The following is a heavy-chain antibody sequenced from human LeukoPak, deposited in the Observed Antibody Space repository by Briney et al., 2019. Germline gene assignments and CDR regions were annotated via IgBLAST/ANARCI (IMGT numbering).Heavy chain of an antibody. J-gene: IGHJ6*03. Sequence: PSETLSLTCAVYGGSFSGYYWSWIRQPPGKGLEWIGEINHSGSTNYNPSLKSRVTISVDTSKNQFSLKLSSVTAADTAVYYCARDRTAAGYVPYYYYYYYMDVWGKGTTVTVSS. CDR1: GGSFSGYY. V-gene: IGHV4-34*01. D-gene: IGHD6-13*01. CDR2: INHSGST. CDR3: ARDRTAAGYVPYYYYYYYMDV.